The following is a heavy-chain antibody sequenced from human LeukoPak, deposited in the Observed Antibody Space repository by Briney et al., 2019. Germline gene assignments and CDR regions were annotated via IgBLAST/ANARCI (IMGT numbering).Heavy chain of an antibody. CDR3: ARVSLQLRYFDIDY. J-gene: IGHJ4*02. CDR2: IYYSGST. CDR1: GGSFSGYY. D-gene: IGHD3-9*01. Sequence: SETLSLTCAVYGGSFSGYYWSWIRQHPGKGLEWIGYIYYSGSTYYNPSLKSRVTISVDTSKNQFSLKLNSVTAADTAVYYCARVSLQLRYFDIDYWGQGTLVTVSS. V-gene: IGHV4-31*11.